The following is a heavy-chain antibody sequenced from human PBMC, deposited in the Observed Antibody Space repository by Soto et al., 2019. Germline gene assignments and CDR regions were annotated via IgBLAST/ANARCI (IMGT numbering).Heavy chain of an antibody. CDR1: GYTFTSYA. Sequence: GASVKVSCKASGYTFTSYAMHWVRQAPGQRLEWMGWINAGNGNTKYSQKFQGRVTITRDTSASTAYMELSSLRSEDTAVYYCARERLPRDGYYPLDYRGQGTLVTVSS. CDR3: ARERLPRDGYYPLDY. J-gene: IGHJ4*02. CDR2: INAGNGNT. D-gene: IGHD3-22*01. V-gene: IGHV1-3*01.